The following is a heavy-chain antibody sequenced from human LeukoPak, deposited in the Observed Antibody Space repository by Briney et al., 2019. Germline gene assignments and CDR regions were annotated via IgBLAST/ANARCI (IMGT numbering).Heavy chain of an antibody. CDR2: FDPEDGET. Sequence: ASVKVSCKVSGYTLTELSMHWVRQAPGKGLEWMGGFDPEDGETIYAQKFQGRVTMTEDASTDTAYMELSRLRSEDTAVYYCATAPVGAKFYFDYWGQGTLVTVSS. D-gene: IGHD1-26*01. V-gene: IGHV1-24*01. CDR1: GYTLTELS. J-gene: IGHJ4*02. CDR3: ATAPVGAKFYFDY.